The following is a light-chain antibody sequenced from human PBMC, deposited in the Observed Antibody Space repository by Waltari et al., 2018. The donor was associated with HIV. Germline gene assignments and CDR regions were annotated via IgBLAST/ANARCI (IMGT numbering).Light chain of an antibody. CDR1: QSISPY. J-gene: IGKJ5*01. CDR3: QYSDSYSLSDYNSPLT. Sequence: IQMTQAPSSLSASMADRVTITGRATQSISPYLNRYQQRPGKDRRLQVYASSLLQGGVPYRFSGSRSGIFFTLSITSLPVEDFALYSCQYSDSYSLSDYNSPLTFGQGTRLEIK. V-gene: IGKV1-39*01. CDR2: ASS.